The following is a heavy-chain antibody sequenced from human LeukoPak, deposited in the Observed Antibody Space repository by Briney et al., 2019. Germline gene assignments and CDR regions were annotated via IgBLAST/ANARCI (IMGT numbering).Heavy chain of an antibody. D-gene: IGHD3-10*01. CDR2: TREDGSEK. Sequence: PGGSLRLSCTASGFTFSTYWMSWVRQAPGKGLEWVANTREDGSEKYYVDSVKGRFTISRDNAKNSLYLQMSSLRAEDTAVYYCARELAGHYYGSGSSFDYWGQGTLVTVSS. CDR1: GFTFSTYW. CDR3: ARELAGHYYGSGSSFDY. J-gene: IGHJ4*02. V-gene: IGHV3-7*01.